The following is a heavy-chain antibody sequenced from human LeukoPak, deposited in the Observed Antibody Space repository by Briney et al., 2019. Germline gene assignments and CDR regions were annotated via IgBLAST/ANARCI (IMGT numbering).Heavy chain of an antibody. CDR1: GGSISSYY. V-gene: IGHV4-59*01. CDR3: ASSYDSSGYYYVVGDYFDY. Sequence: SETLSLTCTVSGGSISSYYWSWIRQPPGKGLEWIGYIYYSGSTNCNPSLKSRVTISVDTSKNQFSLKLSSVTAADTAVYYCASSYDSSGYYYVVGDYFDYWGQGTLVTVSS. CDR2: IYYSGST. D-gene: IGHD3-22*01. J-gene: IGHJ4*02.